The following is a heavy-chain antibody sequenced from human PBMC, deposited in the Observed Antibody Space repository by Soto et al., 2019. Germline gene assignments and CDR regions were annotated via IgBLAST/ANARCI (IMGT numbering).Heavy chain of an antibody. CDR3: ARDSLTGNYFDP. Sequence: QMRLQESGSGLVKPSQTLSLTCAVSGGSISSGGYAWNWIRQPPGKGLEWIGYIYHSGYTSYNPSLTTRVTIPVDTSKTQFSLTLSFVTAADTAVYYCARDSLTGNYFDPWGQGTLVTVSS. CDR2: IYHSGYT. D-gene: IGHD1-7*01. V-gene: IGHV4-30-2*01. J-gene: IGHJ5*02. CDR1: GGSISSGGYA.